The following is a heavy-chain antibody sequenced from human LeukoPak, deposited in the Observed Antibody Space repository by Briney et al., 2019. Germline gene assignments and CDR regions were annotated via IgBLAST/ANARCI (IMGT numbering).Heavy chain of an antibody. CDR3: AGDKTTGGWYEFDY. Sequence: GGSLRLSCAASGFTVSSNYMSWVRQGPGKGLECVSVISNDGDTYYADSVKGRFTISRDTSKNTVSLQMDSLRAEDTAVYYCAGDKTTGGWYEFDYWGQGTLVTVSS. D-gene: IGHD6-19*01. CDR1: GFTVSSNY. V-gene: IGHV3-53*01. CDR2: ISNDGDT. J-gene: IGHJ4*02.